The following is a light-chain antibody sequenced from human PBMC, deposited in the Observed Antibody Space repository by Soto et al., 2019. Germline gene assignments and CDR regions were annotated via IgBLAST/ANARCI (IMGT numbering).Light chain of an antibody. CDR1: QSLLHSNGYNY. V-gene: IGKV2-28*01. CDR3: IQALQTPWT. CDR2: LGS. J-gene: IGKJ1*01. Sequence: DIVMTQSPLSLPVTPGEPASISCRSSQSLLHSNGYNYLDWYLQKPGQSPQLLIYLGSNRASGVPDRCSGSGSGTDFTLKISRVEAEDVGVYYCIQALQTPWTFGQGTKVEIK.